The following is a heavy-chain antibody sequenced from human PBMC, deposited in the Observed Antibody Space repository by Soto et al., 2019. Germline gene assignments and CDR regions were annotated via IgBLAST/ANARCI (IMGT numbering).Heavy chain of an antibody. J-gene: IGHJ3*02. Sequence: GASVKVSCKASGYTFAYRYLHWVRQAPGQALEWIGWITPFNGSTNYAQKFQDRVTITRDRSMSTAYMELSSLRSEDTAMYYCARSIVGATYAFDIWGQGTMVTVS. D-gene: IGHD1-26*01. CDR2: ITPFNGST. V-gene: IGHV1-45*02. CDR1: GYTFAYRY. CDR3: ARSIVGATYAFDI.